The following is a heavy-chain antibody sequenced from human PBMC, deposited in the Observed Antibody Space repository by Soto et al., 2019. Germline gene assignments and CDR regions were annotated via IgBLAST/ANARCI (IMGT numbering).Heavy chain of an antibody. J-gene: IGHJ6*02. D-gene: IGHD6-13*01. Sequence: QVQLVQSGAEVKKPGSSVKVSCKASGGTFSSYAISWVRQAPGQGLEWMGGIIPIFGTANYAQKFQGRVTITADKSTSPAYMELISLRSEDTAVYYCARGGIAAAGTDYYYGMDVWGQGTTVTVSS. CDR2: IIPIFGTA. V-gene: IGHV1-69*06. CDR3: ARGGIAAAGTDYYYGMDV. CDR1: GGTFSSYA.